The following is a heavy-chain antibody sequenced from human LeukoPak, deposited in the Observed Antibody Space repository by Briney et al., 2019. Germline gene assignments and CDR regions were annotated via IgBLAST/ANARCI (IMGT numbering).Heavy chain of an antibody. D-gene: IGHD3-9*01. CDR1: GFTFSSHW. Sequence: PGGSLRLSCSASGFTFSSHWMSWIRQAPGKGLEWVSYISSSGSTIYYADSVKGRFTISRDNAKNSLYLQMNSLRAEDTAVYYCARDRTYYDILTGLQTYYYYYYGMDVWGQGTTVTVSS. V-gene: IGHV3-11*01. J-gene: IGHJ6*02. CDR2: ISSSGSTI. CDR3: ARDRTYYDILTGLQTYYYYYYGMDV.